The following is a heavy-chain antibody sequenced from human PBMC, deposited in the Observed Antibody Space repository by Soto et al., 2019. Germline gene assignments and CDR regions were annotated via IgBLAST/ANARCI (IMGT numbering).Heavy chain of an antibody. CDR3: ERDPAQRPIDY. CDR2: ISVDGGDT. J-gene: IGHJ4*01. CDR1: GFTLSDYW. V-gene: IGHV3-74*01. Sequence: EVQLVESGGGLVQPGGSLRLSCAASGFTLSDYWMHWVRQVPGKGLLWVSRISVDGGDTTYAASVKGQVTISRDNAKNTLSLQLDTLRAEETAIYSCERDPAQRPIDYWGHGGLVTVSS.